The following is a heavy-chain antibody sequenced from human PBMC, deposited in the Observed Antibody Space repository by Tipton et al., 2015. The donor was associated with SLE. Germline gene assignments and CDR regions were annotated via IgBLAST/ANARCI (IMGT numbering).Heavy chain of an antibody. CDR2: IYYSGST. Sequence: TLSLTCTVSGGSISSYYWSRIRQPPGKGLEWIGYIYYSGSTNYNPSLKSRVTISVDTSKNQFSLKLSYVTAADTAVYYCARRMVFGGDFFDYWGQGTLVTVAS. CDR1: GGSISSYY. D-gene: IGHD3-10*02. J-gene: IGHJ4*02. CDR3: ARRMVFGGDFFDY. V-gene: IGHV4-59*08.